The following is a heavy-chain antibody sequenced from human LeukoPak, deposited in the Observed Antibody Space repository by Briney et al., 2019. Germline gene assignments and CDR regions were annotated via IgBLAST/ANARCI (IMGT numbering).Heavy chain of an antibody. Sequence: GRSLRLSCAASGFTFSSYGMHWVRQAPGKGLEWVAVIWYDGSNKYYADSVKGRFTISRDNSKNTLYLQMNSLRAEDTAVYYCARRHPTVTAFDYWGQGTLVTVSS. V-gene: IGHV3-33*01. CDR2: IWYDGSNK. D-gene: IGHD2-21*02. CDR1: GFTFSSYG. J-gene: IGHJ4*02. CDR3: ARRHPTVTAFDY.